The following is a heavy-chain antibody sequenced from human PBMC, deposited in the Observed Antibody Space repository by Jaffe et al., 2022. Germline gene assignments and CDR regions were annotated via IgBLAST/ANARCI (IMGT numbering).Heavy chain of an antibody. D-gene: IGHD2-15*01. CDR2: ISWNSGSI. J-gene: IGHJ2*01. V-gene: IGHV3-9*01. Sequence: EVQLVESGGGLVQPGRSLRLSCAASGFTFDDYAMHWVRQAPGKGLEWVSGISWNSGSIGYADSVKGRFTISRDNAKNSLYLQMNSLRAEDTALYYCAKDIKGGYCSGGSCYNYWYFDLWGRGTLVTVSS. CDR1: GFTFDDYA. CDR3: AKDIKGGYCSGGSCYNYWYFDL.